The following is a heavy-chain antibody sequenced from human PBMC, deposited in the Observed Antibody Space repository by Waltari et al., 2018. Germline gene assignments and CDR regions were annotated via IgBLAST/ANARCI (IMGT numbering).Heavy chain of an antibody. J-gene: IGHJ4*02. Sequence: EVQLVESGGGLVQPGGSLRLSCAASGFNFSSYWWSWVRQAPGKGLEWVANIKQDGSEKYYVDSVKGRFTISRDNAKNSLYLQMNSLRAEDTAVYYCVFITMVRGVIITPDYWGQGTLVTVSS. CDR3: VFITMVRGVIITPDY. V-gene: IGHV3-7*01. D-gene: IGHD3-10*01. CDR2: IKQDGSEK. CDR1: GFNFSSYW.